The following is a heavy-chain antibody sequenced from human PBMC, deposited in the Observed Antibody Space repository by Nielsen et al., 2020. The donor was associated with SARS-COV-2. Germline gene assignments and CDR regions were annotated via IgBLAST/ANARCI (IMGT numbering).Heavy chain of an antibody. J-gene: IGHJ4*02. D-gene: IGHD5-18*01. CDR2: IYYSGST. V-gene: IGHV4-59*01. CDR3: AREGLRVDTAMVGY. Sequence: WIRQPPGKGLEWIGYIYYSGSTNYNPSLKSRVTISVDTSKNQFSLKLSSVTAADTAVYYCAREGLRVDTAMVGYWGQGTLVTVSS.